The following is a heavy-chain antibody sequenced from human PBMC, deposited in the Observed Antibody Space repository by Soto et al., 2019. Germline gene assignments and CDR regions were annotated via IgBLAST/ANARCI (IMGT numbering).Heavy chain of an antibody. CDR1: GGSISSYY. CDR2: IYYSGST. Sequence: SETLSLTCTVSGGSISSYYWSWIRQPPGKGLEWIGYIYYSGSTNYNPSLKSRVTISVDTSKNQFSLKLSSVTAADTAVYYCARVGIVATYDAFDIWGQGTMVTVSS. D-gene: IGHD5-12*01. CDR3: ARVGIVATYDAFDI. V-gene: IGHV4-59*01. J-gene: IGHJ3*02.